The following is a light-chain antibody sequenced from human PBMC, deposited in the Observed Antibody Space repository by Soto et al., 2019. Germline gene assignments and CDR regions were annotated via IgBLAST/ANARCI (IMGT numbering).Light chain of an antibody. V-gene: IGLV2-14*01. CDR3: NSYTNSSAVV. CDR2: EVT. CDR1: RDDIGAYDY. Sequence: QSVLTQPASVSGSPGQSITISCAGTRDDIGAYDYVSWYQQHPGNAPKLLVYEVTNRPSGVSDRFSGSKSGNTASLTISGLQAEHEADYYCNSYTNSSAVVFGGGTKVTVL. J-gene: IGLJ2*01.